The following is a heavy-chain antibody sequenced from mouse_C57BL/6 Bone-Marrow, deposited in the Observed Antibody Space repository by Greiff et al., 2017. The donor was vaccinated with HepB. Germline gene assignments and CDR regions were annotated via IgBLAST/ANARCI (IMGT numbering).Heavy chain of an antibody. J-gene: IGHJ4*01. D-gene: IGHD1-1*01. CDR3: AREEVITTVVATDVYYYAMDY. CDR2: IYPGDGDT. V-gene: IGHV1-82*01. Sequence: QVQLQQSGPELVKPGASVKISCKASGYAFSSSWMNWVKQRPGKGLEWIGRIYPGDGDTNYNGKFKGKATLTADKSSSTAYMQLSSLTSEDSAVYFCAREEVITTVVATDVYYYAMDYWGQGTSVTVSS. CDR1: GYAFSSSW.